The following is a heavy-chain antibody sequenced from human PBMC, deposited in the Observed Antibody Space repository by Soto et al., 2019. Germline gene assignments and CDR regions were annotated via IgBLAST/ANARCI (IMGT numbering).Heavy chain of an antibody. CDR3: ASYDILTGYRVIDY. CDR2: ISSSSSYI. Sequence: ETLSLTCTVSGGSISSSSYYWGWVRQAPGKGLEWVSSISSSSSYIYYADSVKGRFTISRDNAKNSLYLQMNSLRAEDTAVYYCASYDILTGYRVIDYWGQGTLVTVSS. V-gene: IGHV3-21*01. CDR1: GGSISSSSYY. J-gene: IGHJ4*02. D-gene: IGHD3-9*01.